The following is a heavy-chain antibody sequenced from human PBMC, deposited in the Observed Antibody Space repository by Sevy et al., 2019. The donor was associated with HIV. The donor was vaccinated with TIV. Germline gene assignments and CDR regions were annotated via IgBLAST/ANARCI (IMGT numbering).Heavy chain of an antibody. CDR3: AKDIGAAAGTGYYYYGMDV. J-gene: IGHJ6*02. Sequence: SLRLSCAASGFTFDDYAMHWVRQAPGKGLEWVSGISWNSGSIGYADSVKGRFTISRDNAKNSLYLQMNSLRAEDTALYYCAKDIGAAAGTGYYYYGMDVWGQGTTVTVSS. CDR2: ISWNSGSI. V-gene: IGHV3-9*01. CDR1: GFTFDDYA. D-gene: IGHD6-13*01.